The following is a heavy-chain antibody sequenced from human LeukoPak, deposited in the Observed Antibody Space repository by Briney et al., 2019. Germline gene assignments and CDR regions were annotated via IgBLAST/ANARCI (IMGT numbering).Heavy chain of an antibody. CDR3: ARVSAGRLHDAFDI. CDR2: ISSSSYI. Sequence: GGSLRLSCAASGFTFSSYSMNWVRQAPGKGLEWVSSISSSSYIYYADPVKGRFTISRDNAKNSLYLQMNSLRAEDTAVYYCARVSAGRLHDAFDIWGQGTMVTVSS. J-gene: IGHJ3*02. V-gene: IGHV3-21*01. CDR1: GFTFSSYS.